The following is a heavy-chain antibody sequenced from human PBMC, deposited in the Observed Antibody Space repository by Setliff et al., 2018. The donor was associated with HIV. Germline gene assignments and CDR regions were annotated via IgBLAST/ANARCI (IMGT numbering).Heavy chain of an antibody. CDR3: ASSGYNYGGYYMDV. D-gene: IGHD5-18*01. CDR2: IKQDGSEK. Sequence: GGSLRLSCAASGFTFSSCRVTWVRQGPGKGLEWVANIKQDGSEKYYVDSVKGRFTISRDNGKNSLYLQMNSLRAEDTAVYYCASSGYNYGGYYMDVWGKGTTVTVSS. V-gene: IGHV3-7*03. J-gene: IGHJ6*03. CDR1: GFTFSSCR.